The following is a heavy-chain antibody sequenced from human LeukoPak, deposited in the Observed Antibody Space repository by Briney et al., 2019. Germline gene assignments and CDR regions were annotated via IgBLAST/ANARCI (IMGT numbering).Heavy chain of an antibody. CDR2: IIPIFGTA. CDR3: ARMVAEMATTQYYFDY. CDR1: GGTFSSYA. V-gene: IGHV1-69*13. J-gene: IGHJ4*02. D-gene: IGHD5-24*01. Sequence: SVKVSCKASGGTFSSYAISWVRQAPGQGLEWMGGIIPIFGTANYAQKFQGRVTITADESTSTAYMELSSLRSEDTAVYYCARMVAEMATTQYYFDYWGQGTLATVSS.